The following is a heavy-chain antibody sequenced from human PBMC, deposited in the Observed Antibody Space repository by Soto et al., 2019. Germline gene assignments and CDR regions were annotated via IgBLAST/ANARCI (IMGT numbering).Heavy chain of an antibody. D-gene: IGHD6-19*01. J-gene: IGHJ4*02. CDR3: ARHPTFSGWEYYFDY. V-gene: IGHV4-39*01. Sequence: QLQLQESGPGLVKPSETLSVTCTVSGDSVSSSHYYWGWIRLPPGKGLEWIGSVYYSGSTYYNPSLKSRVTLSVGTSKNQFSLKLSSVTAADAAIYYCARHPTFSGWEYYFDYWGQGTLVTVSS. CDR1: GDSVSSSHYY. CDR2: VYYSGST.